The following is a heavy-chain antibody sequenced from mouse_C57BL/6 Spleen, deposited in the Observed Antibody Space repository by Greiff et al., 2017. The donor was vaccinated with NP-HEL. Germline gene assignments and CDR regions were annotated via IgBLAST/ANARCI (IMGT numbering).Heavy chain of an antibody. V-gene: IGHV1-61*01. Sequence: QVQLKQPGAELVRPGSSVKLSCKASGYTFTSYWMDWVKQRPGQGLEWIGNIYPSDSETHYNQKFKDKATLTVDKSSSTAYMQLSSLTSEDSAVYYCARRTLYYGSSPFAYWGQGTLVTVSA. CDR3: ARRTLYYGSSPFAY. CDR1: GYTFTSYW. CDR2: IYPSDSET. J-gene: IGHJ3*01. D-gene: IGHD1-1*01.